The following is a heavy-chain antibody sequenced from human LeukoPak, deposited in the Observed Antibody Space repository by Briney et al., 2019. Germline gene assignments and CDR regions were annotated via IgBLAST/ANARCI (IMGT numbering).Heavy chain of an antibody. Sequence: GGSLRLSCAASGFPFSSYGMHWGRQAPGKGLEWVAIISYDGSNKYYADSVKGRFTISRDNSKNTLYLQINSLRVEDTAVYYCAKGLPADCWGQGTLVTVSS. D-gene: IGHD1-14*01. CDR2: ISYDGSNK. CDR3: AKGLPADC. CDR1: GFPFSSYG. V-gene: IGHV3-30*18. J-gene: IGHJ4*02.